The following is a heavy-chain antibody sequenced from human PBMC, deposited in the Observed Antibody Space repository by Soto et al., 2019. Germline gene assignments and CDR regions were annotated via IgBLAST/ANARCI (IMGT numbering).Heavy chain of an antibody. CDR2: ISSSSSTI. CDR1: GFTFSSYS. V-gene: IGHV3-48*02. D-gene: IGHD2-2*02. J-gene: IGHJ4*02. CDR3: ARDPEDCSSTSCYTGGIDY. Sequence: EVQLVESGGGLVQPGGSLRLSCAASGFTFSSYSMNWVRQAPGKGLEWVSYISSSSSTIYYADSVKGRFTISRDNAKNSLYLNMNRLRDEDTAVYYCARDPEDCSSTSCYTGGIDYWGQGTLVTVSS.